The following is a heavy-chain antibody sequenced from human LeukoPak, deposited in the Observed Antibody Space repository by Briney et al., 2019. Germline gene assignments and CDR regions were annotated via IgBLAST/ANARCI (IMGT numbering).Heavy chain of an antibody. V-gene: IGHV3-53*01. D-gene: IGHD6-6*01. Sequence: GGSLRLSCAAPGFTVSRNYMSWVRQAPGKGLGWVSVIYTGGSTYYADSVKGRFTISRDNSKNTLYLQMNSLRAEDTAVYYCARVRPHPIIDVWGKGTTVTVSS. CDR3: ARVRPHPIIDV. CDR1: GFTVSRNY. J-gene: IGHJ6*03. CDR2: IYTGGST.